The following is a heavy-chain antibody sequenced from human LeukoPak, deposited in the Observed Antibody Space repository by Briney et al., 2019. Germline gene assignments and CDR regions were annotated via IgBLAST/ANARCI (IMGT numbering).Heavy chain of an antibody. CDR1: GYTFTGYY. V-gene: IGHV1-2*06. D-gene: IGHD2-2*01. CDR2: INPNSGGT. CDR3: ARARGVYCSSTSCRTYNWFDP. Sequence: ASVKVSCKASGYTFTGYYMHWVRQAPGQGLEWMGRINPNSGGTNYAQEFQGRVTMTRDTSISTAYMELSRLRSDDTAVHYCARARGVYCSSTSCRTYNWFDPWGQGTLVTVSS. J-gene: IGHJ5*02.